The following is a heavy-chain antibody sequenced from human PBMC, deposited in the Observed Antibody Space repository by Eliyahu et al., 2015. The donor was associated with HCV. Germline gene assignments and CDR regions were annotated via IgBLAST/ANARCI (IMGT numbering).Heavy chain of an antibody. CDR2: SNHNGNT. Sequence: QVQLQQWGAGLLKPSETLSLTCAVYGGSFXDYYWXWIRXPPGKGLEWIGESNHNGNTNYNPSLKSRVTISVDTSKNQFSLKLSSVTAADTAVYYCARGPYYDSRGYYYGRRPVRDNYYLDVWGQGTTVTVSS. CDR1: GGSFXDYY. V-gene: IGHV4-34*02. J-gene: IGHJ6*03. CDR3: ARGPYYDSRGYYYGRRPVRDNYYLDV. D-gene: IGHD3-22*01.